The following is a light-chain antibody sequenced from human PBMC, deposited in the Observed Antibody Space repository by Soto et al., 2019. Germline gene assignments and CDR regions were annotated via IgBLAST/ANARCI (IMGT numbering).Light chain of an antibody. CDR1: RSIRRN. J-gene: IGKJ4*01. CDR3: QQYNNWPLAT. CDR2: RTS. Sequence: EIVSTQSPATSSLSPGESATLSYSASRSIRRNLDWYEQTPGRAPWLLMFRTSSRATGFPARFSGSGYGTEFNLTISSLQSEDFGVSYCQQYNNWPLATFGGGTKV. V-gene: IGKV3-15*01.